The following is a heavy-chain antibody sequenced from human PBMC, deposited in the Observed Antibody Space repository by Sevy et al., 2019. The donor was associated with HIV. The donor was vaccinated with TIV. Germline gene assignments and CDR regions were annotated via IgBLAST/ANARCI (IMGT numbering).Heavy chain of an antibody. Sequence: SETLSLTCAVSGYSISSGYYWGWIRQPPGKGLEWIGSIYHSGSTYYNPSLKSRVTISVDTSKNQFPLKLSSVTAADTAVYYCARPGNVLRFSKVEGAFDIWGQGTMVTVSS. V-gene: IGHV4-38-2*01. CDR2: IYHSGST. CDR3: ARPGNVLRFSKVEGAFDI. CDR1: GYSISSGYY. J-gene: IGHJ3*02. D-gene: IGHD3-3*01.